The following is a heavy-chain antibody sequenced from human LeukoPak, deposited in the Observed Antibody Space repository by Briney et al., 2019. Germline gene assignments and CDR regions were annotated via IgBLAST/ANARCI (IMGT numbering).Heavy chain of an antibody. Sequence: ASVKVSCKASGYTFTAYYLHWVRQAPGQGLEWMGWINPNSGGTNYAQKFQGRVTMTRDTSISTAYMELSSLRSDDTAVYYCAMASSGSGGYFDYWGQGTLVTVSS. CDR3: AMASSGSGGYFDY. CDR2: INPNSGGT. V-gene: IGHV1-2*02. CDR1: GYTFTAYY. J-gene: IGHJ4*02. D-gene: IGHD3-10*01.